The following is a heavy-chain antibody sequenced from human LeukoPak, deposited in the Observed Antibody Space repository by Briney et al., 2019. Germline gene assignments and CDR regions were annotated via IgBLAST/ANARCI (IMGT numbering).Heavy chain of an antibody. CDR2: IQSDGSKQ. D-gene: IGHD5-18*01. J-gene: IGHJ5*02. V-gene: IGHV3-33*01. Sequence: GGSLRLSCATAGFTFSTFGIHWVRQTPGKGLEWAAAIQSDGSKQYYGDSVKGRFTISRDSSKNTVYLQMNSLRDEDTAVYYCARDVDTSSHSSQLDPWGQGNLVTVSS. CDR3: ARDVDTSSHSSQLDP. CDR1: GFTFSTFG.